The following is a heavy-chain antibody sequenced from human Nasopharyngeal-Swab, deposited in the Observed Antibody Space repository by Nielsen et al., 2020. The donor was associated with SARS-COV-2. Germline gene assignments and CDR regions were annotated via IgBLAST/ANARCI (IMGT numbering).Heavy chain of an antibody. J-gene: IGHJ5*02. CDR2: IKQDGSEK. V-gene: IGHV3-7*01. CDR3: ASLSSGYCSSTSCYEGDENWFDP. Sequence: GESLKISCAASGFTFSSYWMSWVRQAPGKGLEWVANIKQDGSEKYYVDSVKGRFTISRDNAKNSLYLQMNSLRAEDTAVYYCASLSSGYCSSTSCYEGDENWFDPWGQGTLVTVSS. CDR1: GFTFSSYW. D-gene: IGHD2-2*01.